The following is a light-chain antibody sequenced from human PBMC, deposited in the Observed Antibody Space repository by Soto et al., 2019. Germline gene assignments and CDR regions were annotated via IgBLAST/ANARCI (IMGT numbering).Light chain of an antibody. J-gene: IGLJ1*01. CDR3: SSFAGTNSFV. CDR1: SSDVGGYNY. CDR2: EVT. V-gene: IGLV2-11*01. Sequence: QSVLTQPRSVSGSPGQSVTISCTGTSSDVGGYNYVSWYQQHPGKAPKLIIYEVTRRPSGVPDRIFGSKSYTTASLTVSGLQAEDEADYYCSSFAGTNSFVFGTGTKLTVL.